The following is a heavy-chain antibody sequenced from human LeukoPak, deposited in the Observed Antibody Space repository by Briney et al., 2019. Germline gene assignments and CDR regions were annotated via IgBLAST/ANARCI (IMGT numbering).Heavy chain of an antibody. J-gene: IGHJ4*02. V-gene: IGHV3-53*01. Sequence: TGGSLRLSCAGYDFTVSINYMSWVRQAPGKGLKWVSVIYSGGKTYYADSVKGRFTISRDNSKNTVYLQMNSLRAEDTAVYYCARVAAGKVIDYWGQGTLVIVSS. D-gene: IGHD6-13*01. CDR1: DFTVSINY. CDR3: ARVAAGKVIDY. CDR2: IYSGGKT.